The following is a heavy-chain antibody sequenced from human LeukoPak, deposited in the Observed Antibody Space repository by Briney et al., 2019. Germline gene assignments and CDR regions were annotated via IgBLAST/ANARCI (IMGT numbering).Heavy chain of an antibody. V-gene: IGHV1-46*01. CDR1: GYTFTSYC. CDR2: MNPSGGST. Sequence: GASVKVSCKASGYTFTSYCMHWARQAPGQGLEWMGIMNPSGGSTNYAQKFQGRVTITADESTSTAYMELSSLRSEDTAVYYCARGYRGRAAPYYYMDVWGKGTTVTISS. J-gene: IGHJ6*03. CDR3: ARGYRGRAAPYYYMDV. D-gene: IGHD2-15*01.